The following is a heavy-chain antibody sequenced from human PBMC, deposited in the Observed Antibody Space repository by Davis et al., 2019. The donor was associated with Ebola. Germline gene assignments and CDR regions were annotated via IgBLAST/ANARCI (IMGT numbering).Heavy chain of an antibody. J-gene: IGHJ4*02. V-gene: IGHV1-46*01. D-gene: IGHD3-16*01. Sequence: ASVKVSCKASGYNFTTSYIYWVRQAPGQGLEWMGMINPSGGSPTYAQKFQGRVTMTRDTSTSTIYMEVTSLSSEDTAVYYCARDYNDGIGRFDYWGQGTLVTVSS. CDR1: GYNFTTSY. CDR3: ARDYNDGIGRFDY. CDR2: INPSGGSP.